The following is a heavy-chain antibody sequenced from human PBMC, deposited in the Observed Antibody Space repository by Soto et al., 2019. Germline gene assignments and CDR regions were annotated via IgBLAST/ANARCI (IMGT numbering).Heavy chain of an antibody. J-gene: IGHJ6*02. CDR3: ARVTSSSYNYYYYYGMDV. CDR2: INAGNGNT. D-gene: IGHD6-6*01. Sequence: QVQLVQSGAEVKKPGASVKVSCKASGYTFTSYAMHWVRQAPGQRLEWMGWINAGNGNTKYSQKFQGRVTITRDTSASTAYMELSSLRSEDTAVYYCARVTSSSYNYYYYYGMDVCGQGTTVTVSS. V-gene: IGHV1-3*01. CDR1: GYTFTSYA.